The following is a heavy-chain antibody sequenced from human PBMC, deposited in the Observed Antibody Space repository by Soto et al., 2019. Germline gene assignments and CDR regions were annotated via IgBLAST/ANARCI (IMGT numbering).Heavy chain of an antibody. V-gene: IGHV3-23*01. CDR2: ISGRAGNT. D-gene: IGHD2-2*01. Sequence: EVQLLESGGGLAQPGGSLRLSCAASGFTFSNYAMTWVRQGPGKGLDWVSAISGRAGNTYYADSVKGRFTISRDNSKNTLSLQMHSLRAEDTALYYCAKGSGGTVLVSSRFYFGYWGQGTLVPVSP. CDR1: GFTFSNYA. CDR3: AKGSGGTVLVSSRFYFGY. J-gene: IGHJ4*02.